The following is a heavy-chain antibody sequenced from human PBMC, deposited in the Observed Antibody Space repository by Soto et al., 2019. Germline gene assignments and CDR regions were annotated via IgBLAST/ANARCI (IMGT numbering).Heavy chain of an antibody. CDR1: GFTFSSYG. D-gene: IGHD1-26*01. CDR2: ISYDGSNK. J-gene: IGHJ4*02. CDR3: AKDFSGPTVDY. V-gene: IGHV3-30*18. Sequence: QVQLVESGGGVVQPGRSLRLSCAASGFTFSSYGMHWVRQAPGKGLEWVAVISYDGSNKYYADSVKGRFTISRDNSKNTLYLQMNSLRAEETAVYYCAKDFSGPTVDYWGQGTLVTVSS.